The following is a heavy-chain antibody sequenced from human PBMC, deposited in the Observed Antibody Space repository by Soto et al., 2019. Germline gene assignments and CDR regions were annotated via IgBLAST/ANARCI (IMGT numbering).Heavy chain of an antibody. V-gene: IGHV4-30-4*01. CDR1: GGSISSGDYY. CDR2: IYYSGCT. CDR3: ARASPVVTDV. D-gene: IGHD5-18*01. Sequence: QVQLQESGPGLLKPSQTLSLTCTVSGGSISSGDYYWSWIRQPPGKGLEWIGYIYYSGCTYYNQSLKSRVTIAVDTSNNQCSQNLSSVTAADTAVYYCARASPVVTDVWGQGTTVTVSS. J-gene: IGHJ6*02.